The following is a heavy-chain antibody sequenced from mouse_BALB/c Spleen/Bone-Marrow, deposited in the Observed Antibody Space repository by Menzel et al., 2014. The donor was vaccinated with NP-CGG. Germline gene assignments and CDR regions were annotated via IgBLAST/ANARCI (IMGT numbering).Heavy chain of an antibody. V-gene: IGHV5-17*02. J-gene: IGHJ2*01. D-gene: IGHD4-1*01. Sequence: EVQGVESGGALVQPGGSRKLSCAASGFTFSSFGMHWVRQAPEKGLEWVAYISSGSSTIYYADTVKGRFTISRDNPKNTLFLQMTSLRSEDTAMYYCTRGGNWEDFDYWGQGTTLTVSS. CDR2: ISSGSSTI. CDR3: TRGGNWEDFDY. CDR1: GFTFSSFG.